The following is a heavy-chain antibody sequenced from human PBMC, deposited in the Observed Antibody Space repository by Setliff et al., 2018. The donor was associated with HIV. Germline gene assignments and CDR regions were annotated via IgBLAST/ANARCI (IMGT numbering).Heavy chain of an antibody. Sequence: PSETLSLTCNVSGGSISSSSYYWGWIRQPPGKGLEWIGCIFNSGQTYYNPSLNSRIAISMDTSENQFSLRLTSVTAADTALYFCARAPPGIQLLTTTNGPYYFDFWGQGLLVTVS. CDR2: IFNSGQT. CDR1: GGSISSSSYY. V-gene: IGHV4-39*07. D-gene: IGHD1-1*01. J-gene: IGHJ4*02. CDR3: ARAPPGIQLLTTTNGPYYFDF.